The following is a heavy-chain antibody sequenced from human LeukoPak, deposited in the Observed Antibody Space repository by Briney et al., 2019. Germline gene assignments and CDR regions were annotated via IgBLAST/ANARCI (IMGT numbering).Heavy chain of an antibody. Sequence: SVKVSCKASGCTFTNNAINWVRQAPGQGLEWMGRIIPIIGIANYAQNFQGRVTITTDKSTSTAYMELSSLRSDDTAVYYCARGSGVAGGLKRLIDPWGQGTLVTVSS. CDR3: ARGSGVAGGLKRLIDP. CDR1: GCTFTNNA. D-gene: IGHD2-15*01. J-gene: IGHJ5*02. CDR2: IIPIIGIA. V-gene: IGHV1-69*04.